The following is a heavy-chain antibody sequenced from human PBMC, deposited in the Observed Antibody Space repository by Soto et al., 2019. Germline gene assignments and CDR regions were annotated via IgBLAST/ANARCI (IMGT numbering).Heavy chain of an antibody. D-gene: IGHD2-15*01. CDR1: GFTFSSYA. Sequence: GGSLRLSCAASGFTFSSYAMSWVRPAPGKGLEWVSAISGSGGSTYYADSVKGRFTISRDNSKNTLYLQMNSLRAEDTAVYYCTRVSPDCSDGSCYPPNWGQGTLVTVSS. V-gene: IGHV3-23*01. CDR3: TRVSPDCSDGSCYPPN. J-gene: IGHJ4*02. CDR2: ISGSGGST.